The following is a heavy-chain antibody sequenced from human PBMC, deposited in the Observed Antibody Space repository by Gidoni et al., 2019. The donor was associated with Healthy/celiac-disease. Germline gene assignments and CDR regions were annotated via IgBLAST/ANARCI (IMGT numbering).Heavy chain of an antibody. D-gene: IGHD3-16*01. Sequence: QVQLVQSGAEVKKPGASVKVSCKDSGYTFTELAMHWVRQAPGKGREWMGGFDPEDGETTYAQTLQGGVTMTEHTSTDTAYMELSSLRPEDTAVYYCATGVGRCVRFVYWGQGTLVTVSS. V-gene: IGHV1-24*01. CDR2: FDPEDGET. CDR3: ATGVGRCVRFVY. CDR1: GYTFTELA. J-gene: IGHJ4*02.